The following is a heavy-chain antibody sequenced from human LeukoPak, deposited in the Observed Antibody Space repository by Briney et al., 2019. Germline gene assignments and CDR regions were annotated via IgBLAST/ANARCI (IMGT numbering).Heavy chain of an antibody. Sequence: GASVKVSCKASGYTFTSYGIRWVRQAPGQGLEWMGWISAYNGNTNYAQKLQGRVTMTTDTSTSTAYMELRSLRSDDTAVYYCARVPAARNYYYYMYVWGKGTTVTVSS. CDR2: ISAYNGNT. CDR3: ARVPAARNYYYYMYV. D-gene: IGHD2-2*01. J-gene: IGHJ6*03. V-gene: IGHV1-18*01. CDR1: GYTFTSYG.